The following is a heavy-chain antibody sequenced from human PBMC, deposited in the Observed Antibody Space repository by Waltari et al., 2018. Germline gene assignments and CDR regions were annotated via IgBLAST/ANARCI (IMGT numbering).Heavy chain of an antibody. Sequence: QLQLQESGPGLVKPSETLFLTCTVSGGPISSSSYYWGWIRQPPGKGLEWIGSIYYSGSTYYNPSLKSRVTISLDTSKNQFSLNLSSVTAADTAVYYCARQFTISGVAPFDYWGQGTLVTVSS. J-gene: IGHJ4*02. D-gene: IGHD3-3*01. CDR2: IYYSGST. CDR1: GGPISSSSYY. V-gene: IGHV4-39*07. CDR3: ARQFTISGVAPFDY.